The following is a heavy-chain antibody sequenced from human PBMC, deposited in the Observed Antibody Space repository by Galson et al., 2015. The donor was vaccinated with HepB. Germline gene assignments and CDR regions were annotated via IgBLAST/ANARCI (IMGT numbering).Heavy chain of an antibody. CDR2: ISYDGSKK. Sequence: SLRLSCAASGFTFSRYAMHWVRQAPGKGLEWVAVISYDGSKKHYADSVKGRFTISRDNLENTLDLQMNSLRAEDTAVYYCAREIGYCTNGVCYWDGMDVWGKGTTVTVSS. CDR1: GFTFSRYA. V-gene: IGHV3-30-3*01. J-gene: IGHJ6*04. D-gene: IGHD2-8*01. CDR3: AREIGYCTNGVCYWDGMDV.